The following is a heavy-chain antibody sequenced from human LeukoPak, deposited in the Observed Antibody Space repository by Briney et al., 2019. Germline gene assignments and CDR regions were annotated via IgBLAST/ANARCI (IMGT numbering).Heavy chain of an antibody. J-gene: IGHJ5*02. CDR2: ISSGSSTI. D-gene: IGHD6-19*01. CDR3: ARADGWLVRGWFDP. Sequence: GGSLRLSCAASGFTFSDYYMSWIRQAPGKGLEWVSYISSGSSTIYYADSVKGRFTVSRDNGKKSLYLHMNSLRAEDTAMYYCARADGWLVRGWFDPWGQGTLVTVSS. CDR1: GFTFSDYY. V-gene: IGHV3-11*04.